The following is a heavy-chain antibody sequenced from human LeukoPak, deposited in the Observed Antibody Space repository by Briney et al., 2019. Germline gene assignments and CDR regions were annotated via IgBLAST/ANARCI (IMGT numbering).Heavy chain of an antibody. CDR2: ISSGSTI. CDR3: ARESIAVAGAPFDY. J-gene: IGHJ4*02. CDR1: GSPFSSYE. V-gene: IGHV3-48*03. Sequence: PGGSLNPPCAALGSPFSSYEMNWVGKAPGKGLNGFSYISSGSTIYDADSVKGRFTISRDNAKNSLYLQMNSLRAEDTAVYYCARESIAVAGAPFDYWGQGTLVTVSS. D-gene: IGHD6-19*01.